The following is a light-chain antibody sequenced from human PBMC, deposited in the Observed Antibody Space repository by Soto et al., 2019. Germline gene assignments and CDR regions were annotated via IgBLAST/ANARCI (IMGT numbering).Light chain of an antibody. J-gene: IGKJ4*01. Sequence: LVMTQSPATLSLYPWDRSTLSCIASHSISSSKLAWYQQNPGQAPRLLIYGASSRATGIPDRFSGSRSGAEFTLTISSLQSEDFAVYYCQHYVNWTPTFGGGTKVDFK. V-gene: IGKV3D-15*01. CDR3: QHYVNWTPT. CDR2: GAS. CDR1: HSISSS.